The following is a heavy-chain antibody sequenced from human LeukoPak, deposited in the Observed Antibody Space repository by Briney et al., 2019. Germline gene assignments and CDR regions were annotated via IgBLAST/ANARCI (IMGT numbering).Heavy chain of an antibody. V-gene: IGHV3-74*01. CDR2: INPDGSST. D-gene: IGHD6-6*01. Sequence: HPGGSLRLSCAASGFSFSAYWMHWVRHVPGKGLVWVSRINPDGSSTLYADSVRGRFSISRDNAKTTLFLQMNSLRAEDTAVYYCARDLAGAARWGQGTLVTVSS. CDR1: GFSFSAYW. J-gene: IGHJ4*02. CDR3: ARDLAGAAR.